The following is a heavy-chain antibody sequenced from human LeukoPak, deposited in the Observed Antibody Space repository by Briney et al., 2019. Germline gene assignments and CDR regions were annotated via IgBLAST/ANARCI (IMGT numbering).Heavy chain of an antibody. D-gene: IGHD6-13*01. CDR3: AVGYGSSWYSGNWFDP. CDR2: IYYSGST. J-gene: IGHJ5*02. Sequence: SETLSLTCTVSGGSVSSGSYYWSWIRQPPGKGLEWIGYIYYSGSTNYNPSLKSRVTISVDTSKNQFSLKLSSVTAADTAVYYCAVGYGSSWYSGNWFDPWGQGTLVTVSS. V-gene: IGHV4-61*01. CDR1: GGSVSSGSYY.